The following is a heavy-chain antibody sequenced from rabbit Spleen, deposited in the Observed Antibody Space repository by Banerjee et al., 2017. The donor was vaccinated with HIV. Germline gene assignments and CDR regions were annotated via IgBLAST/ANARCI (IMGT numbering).Heavy chain of an antibody. Sequence: QEQLVESGGGLVQPGASLTLTCTASGFSFSSSYWICWVRQAPGKGLEWITCINIVTGKSVYASWVSGRFIMSRTSSTTVTLQMTSLTAADTATYFCARDLVTAIGWNFALWGPGTLVTVS. CDR3: ARDLVTAIGWNFAL. CDR1: GFSFSSSYW. V-gene: IGHV1S45*01. J-gene: IGHJ4*01. D-gene: IGHD7-1*01. CDR2: INIVTGKS.